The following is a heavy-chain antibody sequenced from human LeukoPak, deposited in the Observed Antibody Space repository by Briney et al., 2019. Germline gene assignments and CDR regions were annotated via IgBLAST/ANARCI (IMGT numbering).Heavy chain of an antibody. CDR3: VRESISGYYHRRLDC. Sequence: SETLSLTCLVSGGSISSGDYFWNWIRQSPGEGLEWIGYISYNGNTFYNPSLRSRVAISIDTSKNHFSLNLSSMTATDTAVYYCVRESISGYYHRRLDCWGQGTLVTVSS. CDR1: GGSISSGDYF. V-gene: IGHV4-30-4*08. J-gene: IGHJ4*02. D-gene: IGHD3-22*01. CDR2: ISYNGNT.